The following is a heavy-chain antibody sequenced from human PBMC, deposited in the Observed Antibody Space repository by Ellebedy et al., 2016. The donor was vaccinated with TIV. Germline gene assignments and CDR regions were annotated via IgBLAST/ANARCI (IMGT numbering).Heavy chain of an antibody. Sequence: GESLKISCAASGFTFSSYGMHWVRQAPGKGLEWVAVIWYDGSSKYYADSVKGRFTISRDNSKNTLYLQMNSLRAEDTAVYYCARDKSLTMIALDYWGQGTLVTISS. CDR1: GFTFSSYG. J-gene: IGHJ4*02. CDR2: IWYDGSSK. V-gene: IGHV3-33*01. CDR3: ARDKSLTMIALDY. D-gene: IGHD3-22*01.